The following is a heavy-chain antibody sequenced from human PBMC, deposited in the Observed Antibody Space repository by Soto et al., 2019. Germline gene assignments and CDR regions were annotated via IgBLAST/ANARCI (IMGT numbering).Heavy chain of an antibody. CDR2: INGSGVST. CDR3: AKDRLKLAPHYFDY. CDR1: EFTFSSYA. J-gene: IGHJ4*02. Sequence: GGSLRLSCAASEFTFSSYAMTWVRQAPGKGLEWVSAINGSGVSTYYAGSVKGRFTISRDNSKNTLYLQMNSLRAEDTAVYYCAKDRLKLAPHYFDYWGQGTLVTVSS. D-gene: IGHD6-13*01. V-gene: IGHV3-23*01.